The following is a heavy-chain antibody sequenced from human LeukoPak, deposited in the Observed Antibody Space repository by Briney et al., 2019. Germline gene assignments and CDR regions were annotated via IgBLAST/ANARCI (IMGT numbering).Heavy chain of an antibody. J-gene: IGHJ4*02. V-gene: IGHV3-23*01. D-gene: IGHD2-15*01. CDR2: ISGSGGST. CDR1: GFTFSSYA. Sequence: PGGSLRLSCAASGFTFSSYAMSWVRQAPGKGLEWVSAISGSGGSTYYADSVKGRFTISRDNSKNTLYLQMNSLRAEDTAVYYCAKVMEDIVVVVAAEFDYWGQGTLVTVSS. CDR3: AKVMEDIVVVVAAEFDY.